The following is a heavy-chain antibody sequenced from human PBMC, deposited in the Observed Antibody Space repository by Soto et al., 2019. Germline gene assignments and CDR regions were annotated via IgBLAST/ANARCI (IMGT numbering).Heavy chain of an antibody. D-gene: IGHD1-1*01. Sequence: ASVKVSCKAAGYTFTSYDIYWVRQATGQGREWMGWMNPNTGNSAYAQKFQGRVTVTSDTSINSFHVELSSLRSEDTAVYYCARRAETNGWNGFGADKYYFDFWGQGPPGTASS. J-gene: IGHJ4*02. V-gene: IGHV1-8*01. CDR3: ARRAETNGWNGFGADKYYFDF. CDR1: GYTFTSYD. CDR2: MNPNTGNS.